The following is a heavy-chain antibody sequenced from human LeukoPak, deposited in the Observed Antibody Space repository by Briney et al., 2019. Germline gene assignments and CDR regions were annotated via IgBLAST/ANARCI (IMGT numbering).Heavy chain of an antibody. J-gene: IGHJ6*03. CDR3: ARGSGYCSSTSCSYDYYYYYMDV. D-gene: IGHD2-2*01. Sequence: AGGSLRLSCGASGFKFSSYWMSWVRQTPGKGPEWLANIKQDGSEKYYVDSVKGRFTISRDNAKNSLYLQMNSLRAEDTAVYYCARGSGYCSSTSCSYDYYYYYMDVWGKGTTVTVSS. CDR1: GFKFSSYW. CDR2: IKQDGSEK. V-gene: IGHV3-7*01.